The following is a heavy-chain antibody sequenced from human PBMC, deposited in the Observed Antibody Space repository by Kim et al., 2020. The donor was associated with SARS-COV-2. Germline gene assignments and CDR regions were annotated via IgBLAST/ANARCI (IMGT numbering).Heavy chain of an antibody. J-gene: IGHJ4*02. D-gene: IGHD4-4*01. CDR2: IYHSGST. CDR3: ASHDYSKGDDY. CDR1: GGSISSGGYS. Sequence: SETLSLTCAVSGGSISSGGYSWSWIRQPPGKGLEWIGYIYHSGSTYYNPSLKSRVTISVDRSKNQFSLKLSSVTAADTAVYYCASHDYSKGDDYWGQGTLVTVSS. V-gene: IGHV4-30-2*01.